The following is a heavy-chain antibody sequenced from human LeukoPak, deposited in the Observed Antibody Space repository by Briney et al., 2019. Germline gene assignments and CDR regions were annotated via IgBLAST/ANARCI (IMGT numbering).Heavy chain of an antibody. D-gene: IGHD3-3*02. CDR1: GFIFNNAW. J-gene: IGHJ3*02. V-gene: IGHV3-15*01. CDR3: VTEGYIYGYHSLDT. Sequence: GGSLRLSCAASGFIFNNAWMSWVRQAPGKGLEWVGRIKSKTNGGTTDSAAPVKGRFTISRDDSKNTLYLQMISLKIEDTAVYYCVTEGYIYGYHSLDTWGRGTMVTVSS. CDR2: IKSKTNGGTT.